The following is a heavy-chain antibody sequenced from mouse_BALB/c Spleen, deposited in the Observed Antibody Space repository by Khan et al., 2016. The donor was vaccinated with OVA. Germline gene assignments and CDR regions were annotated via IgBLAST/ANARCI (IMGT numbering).Heavy chain of an antibody. CDR2: IWGDGST. CDR1: GFSLTNYG. CDR3: VLYFYGRAWFAY. V-gene: IGHV2-3*01. D-gene: IGHD1-1*01. J-gene: IGHJ3*01. Sequence: QVRLQQSGPGLVAPSQSLSITCTVSGFSLTNYGVGWVRQPPGKGLEWLGIIWGDGSTNYHSALISRLSISKDNSKSQVFLKLNSLQTDDTATDYGVLYFYGRAWFAYWGQGTLVTVSA.